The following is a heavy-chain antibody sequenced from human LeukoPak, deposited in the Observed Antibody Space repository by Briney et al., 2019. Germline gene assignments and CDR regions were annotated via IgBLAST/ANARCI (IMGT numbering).Heavy chain of an antibody. J-gene: IGHJ2*01. D-gene: IGHD3-22*01. V-gene: IGHV3-21*01. CDR1: GFTFSNYN. Sequence: GGSLRLSCAASGFTFSNYNMNWVCQAPGKGLEWVSSISGSSSYTYYADSGKGRFTISRDNAKNSVYLQMNSLRADDTAVYYCARDRDSRWDFDLWGRGTLVTVSS. CDR3: ARDRDSRWDFDL. CDR2: ISGSSSYT.